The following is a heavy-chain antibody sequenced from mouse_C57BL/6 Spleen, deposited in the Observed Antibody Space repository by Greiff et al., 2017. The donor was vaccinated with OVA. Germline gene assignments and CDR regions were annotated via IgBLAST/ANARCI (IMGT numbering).Heavy chain of an antibody. D-gene: IGHD1-1*01. V-gene: IGHV1-82*01. J-gene: IGHJ2*01. CDR3: ARGATVVDY. CDR2: IYPGDGDT. CDR1: GYAFSSSW. Sequence: QVQLKESGPELVKPGASVKISCKASGYAFSSSWMNWVKQRPGKGLEWIGRIYPGDGDTNYNGKFKGKATLTADKSSSTAYMQLSSLTSEDSAVYFCARGATVVDYWGQGTTLTVSS.